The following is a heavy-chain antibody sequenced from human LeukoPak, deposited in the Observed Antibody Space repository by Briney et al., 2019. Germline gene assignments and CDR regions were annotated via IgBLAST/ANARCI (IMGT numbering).Heavy chain of an antibody. J-gene: IGHJ4*02. CDR2: ITEDGSGK. V-gene: IGHV3-74*01. CDR1: GFTPSGYW. CDR3: ARDGQGPISLDY. Sequence: GGSLRLSCAASGFTPSGYWMHWVRQPPARGLMRLSYITEDGSGKSYEDSVRGRFTISRDNAKNTVHLQMNSLRVDDTAVYYCARDGQGPISLDYWGQGTPVTVSS. D-gene: IGHD2/OR15-2a*01.